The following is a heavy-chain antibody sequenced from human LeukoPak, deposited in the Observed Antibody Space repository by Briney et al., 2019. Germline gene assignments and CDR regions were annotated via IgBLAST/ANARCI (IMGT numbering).Heavy chain of an antibody. J-gene: IGHJ3*02. V-gene: IGHV4-59*01. CDR1: GGSLSSYY. CDR3: AARSEIGYCSSTSRPCAFDI. CDR2: IYYGGST. D-gene: IGHD2-2*01. Sequence: SETLSLTCTVSGGSLSSYYWSWIRQPPGKGLEWIGYIYYGGSTNYNPSLKSRVTISVDTSKNQFSLKLSSVTAADTAVYYCAARSEIGYCSSTSRPCAFDIWGQGTMVTVSS.